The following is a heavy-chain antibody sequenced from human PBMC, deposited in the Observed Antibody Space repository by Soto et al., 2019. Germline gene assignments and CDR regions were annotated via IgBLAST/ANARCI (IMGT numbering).Heavy chain of an antibody. CDR2: ISGSGGST. V-gene: IGHV3-23*01. Sequence: EGQLLESGGGLVQPGGSLRLSCAASGFTFSSYAMSWVRQAPGKGLEWVSGISGSGGSTYYADSVKGRFTISRDNSKNTLYLQTNSLRAEDTAVYYCAKERGYNYGYDAMDVWGQGTTVTVSS. CDR1: GFTFSSYA. J-gene: IGHJ6*02. CDR3: AKERGYNYGYDAMDV. D-gene: IGHD5-18*01.